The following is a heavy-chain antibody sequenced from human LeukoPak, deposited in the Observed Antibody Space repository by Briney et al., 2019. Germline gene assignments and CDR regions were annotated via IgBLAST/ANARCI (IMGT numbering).Heavy chain of an antibody. CDR3: ATPIPYYDFWSGSDY. V-gene: IGHV3-21*01. Sequence: GGSLRLSCAASGFTFSSYSMNWVRQAPGKGLEWVSSISSSSSYIYYADSVKGRFTISRDNAKNSLYLQMNSLRAEDTAVYYCATPIPYYDFWSGSDYWGQGTLATVSS. J-gene: IGHJ4*02. CDR1: GFTFSSYS. D-gene: IGHD3-3*01. CDR2: ISSSSSYI.